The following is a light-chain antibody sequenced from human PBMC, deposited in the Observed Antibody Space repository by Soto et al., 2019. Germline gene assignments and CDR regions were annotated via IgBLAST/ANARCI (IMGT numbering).Light chain of an antibody. J-gene: IGLJ3*02. CDR3: CSYAGSSWV. Sequence: QSVLTQPASVSGSPGQSITISCTGTSSDVGSYNLVSWYQQHPGKAPKLMIYEVSKRPSGVSNRFSCSKSGNTASLTISGLQAEDEADYYCCSYAGSSWVFGGGTQLTVL. CDR1: SSDVGSYNL. V-gene: IGLV2-23*02. CDR2: EVS.